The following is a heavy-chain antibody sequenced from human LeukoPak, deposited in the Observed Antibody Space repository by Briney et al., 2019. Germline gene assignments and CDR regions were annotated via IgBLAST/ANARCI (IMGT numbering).Heavy chain of an antibody. CDR1: GFTFSSYG. J-gene: IGHJ4*02. V-gene: IGHV3-30*02. CDR3: AKLAYYYDSSGFDY. D-gene: IGHD3-22*01. Sequence: GGSLRLSCAASGFTFSSYGMHWVRQAPGKGLEWVAFIRYDGSNKYYADSVKGRLTISRDNSKNTLYLQMNSLRAEDTAVYYCAKLAYYYDSSGFDYWGQGTLVTVSS. CDR2: IRYDGSNK.